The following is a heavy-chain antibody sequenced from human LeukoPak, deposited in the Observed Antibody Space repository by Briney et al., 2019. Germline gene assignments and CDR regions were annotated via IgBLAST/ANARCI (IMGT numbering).Heavy chain of an antibody. J-gene: IGHJ6*02. CDR3: ARLLKYSSSWYSYYYYYGMDV. V-gene: IGHV3-53*01. CDR2: IHSGGNS. CDR1: GFTVSSNY. D-gene: IGHD6-13*01. Sequence: GGSLRLSCTASGFTVSSNYMSWVRQAPGKGLEWVSFIHSGGNSYYADSVKGRFTISRDNSKNTLYLQMNSLRADDTAVYYCARLLKYSSSWYSYYYYYGMDVWGQGTTVTVSS.